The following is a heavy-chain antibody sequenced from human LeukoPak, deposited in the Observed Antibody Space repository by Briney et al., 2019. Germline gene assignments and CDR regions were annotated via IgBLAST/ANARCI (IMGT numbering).Heavy chain of an antibody. D-gene: IGHD2-15*01. CDR1: GGSISSYY. Sequence: SETLSLTCTVSGGSISSYYWSWIRQPPGKGLEWIGYIYNSGSTNYNPSLKSRVTISVDTSKNQFSLKLSSVTAADTAVYYCARGGVAARYNWFDPWGQGTLVTVSS. J-gene: IGHJ5*02. V-gene: IGHV4-59*12. CDR3: ARGGVAARYNWFDP. CDR2: IYNSGST.